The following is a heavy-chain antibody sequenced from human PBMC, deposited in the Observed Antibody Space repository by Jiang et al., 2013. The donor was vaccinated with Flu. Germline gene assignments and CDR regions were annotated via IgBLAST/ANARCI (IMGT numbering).Heavy chain of an antibody. CDR2: FDPEDGET. CDR1: GYTLTELS. J-gene: IGHJ4*02. D-gene: IGHD4-11*01. Sequence: KVSGYTLTELSMHWVRQAPGKGLEWMGGFDPEDGETIYAQKFQGRVTMTEDTSTDTAYMELSSLRSEDTAVYYCAIDLRHSTRGLDYWGQGTLVTVSS. CDR3: AIDLRHSTRGLDY. V-gene: IGHV1-24*01.